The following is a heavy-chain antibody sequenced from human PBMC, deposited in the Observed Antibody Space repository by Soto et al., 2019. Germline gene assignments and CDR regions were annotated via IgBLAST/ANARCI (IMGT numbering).Heavy chain of an antibody. Sequence: QITLKESGPTLVKATQTLTLTCSFSGFSLRNTEESVSWIRQPPGKALEWLGIIYWDDEQRYSPSGKSRLTITKDTSKNQVVLMMTNLDPMDTGTYYCAHRRYKWNVLDCFDSWGKGTLVTVSS. CDR1: GFSLRNTEES. CDR2: IYWDDEQ. V-gene: IGHV2-5*02. CDR3: AHRRYKWNVLDCFDS. J-gene: IGHJ5*01. D-gene: IGHD1-20*01.